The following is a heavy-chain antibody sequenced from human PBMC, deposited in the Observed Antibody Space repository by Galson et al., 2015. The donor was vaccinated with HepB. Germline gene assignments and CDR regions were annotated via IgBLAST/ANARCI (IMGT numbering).Heavy chain of an antibody. CDR1: GFTFNAYA. CDR3: ARDGQFGAALDYYYYYYGMDV. V-gene: IGHV3-30*04. J-gene: IGHJ6*02. Sequence: SLRLSCAASGFTFNAYALHWVRQAPGKGLGWVALISHDGRNKDYADSVKGRFTISRDNSKNTLYLQMNSLRPEDTAVYYCARDGQFGAALDYYYYYYGMDVWGQGTTVTVS. D-gene: IGHD3-10*01. CDR2: ISHDGRNK.